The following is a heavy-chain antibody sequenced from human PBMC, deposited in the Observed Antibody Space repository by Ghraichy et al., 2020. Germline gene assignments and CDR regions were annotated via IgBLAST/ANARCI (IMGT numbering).Heavy chain of an antibody. CDR1: GFTFSSYA. Sequence: GGSLRLSCAASGFTFSSYAMHWVRHAPGKGLEWVAVISYDGSNKYYADSVKGRFTISRDNSKNTLYLQMNSLRAEDTAVYYCARDLLVIVGVSAPGWFDPWGQGTLVTVSS. CDR3: ARDLLVIVGVSAPGWFDP. D-gene: IGHD1-26*01. CDR2: ISYDGSNK. V-gene: IGHV3-30*04. J-gene: IGHJ5*02.